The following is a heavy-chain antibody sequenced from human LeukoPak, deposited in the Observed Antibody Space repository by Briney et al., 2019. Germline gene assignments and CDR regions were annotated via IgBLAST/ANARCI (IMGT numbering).Heavy chain of an antibody. CDR3: AREAYARGTSRPEAGRFDY. CDR2: INPNSGGT. V-gene: IGHV1-2*02. Sequence: ASVKVSCKASGYTFTGNYMHWVRQAPGQGLEWMGWINPNSGGTNYVQKFQGRVTMTRDTSISTAYMELSRLRSDDTAVYYCAREAYARGTSRPEAGRFDYWGQGTLVTVSS. CDR1: GYTFTGNY. D-gene: IGHD1-1*01. J-gene: IGHJ4*02.